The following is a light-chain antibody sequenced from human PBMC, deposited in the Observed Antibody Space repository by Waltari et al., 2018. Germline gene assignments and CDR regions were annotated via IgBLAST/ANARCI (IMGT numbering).Light chain of an antibody. CDR1: TSNLDARYN. CDR3: QSYDSSLSGYV. Sequence: HSEQTHPPFLSVPPGQSITITYTKMTSNLDARYNVHCYQQLPGTAPKLLIYVNSNRPAGVPDGFSGSKSVTSASLAITGLQAEDEAYYYCQSYDSSLSGYVFGTGTKVNVL. V-gene: IGLV1-40*01. J-gene: IGLJ1*01. CDR2: VNS.